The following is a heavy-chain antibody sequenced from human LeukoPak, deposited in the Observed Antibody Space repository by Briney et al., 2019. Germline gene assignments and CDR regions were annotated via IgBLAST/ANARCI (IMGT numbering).Heavy chain of an antibody. J-gene: IGHJ4*02. CDR2: INQDGSEK. Sequence: GGSLRLSCAASGFTFSSHWMSWVRQAPGKGLEWVANINQDGSEKYYADSVKGRLTISRDNSKNTLYLQMNSLRVEDTAVYYCAKEGTVTPIDYWGQGTLVTVSS. D-gene: IGHD4-17*01. CDR3: AKEGTVTPIDY. V-gene: IGHV3-7*01. CDR1: GFTFSSHW.